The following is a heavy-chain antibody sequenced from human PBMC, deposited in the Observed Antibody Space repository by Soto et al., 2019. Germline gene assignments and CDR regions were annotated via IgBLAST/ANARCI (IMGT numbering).Heavy chain of an antibody. CDR1: GFSLSTSGVG. Sequence: QITLKESGPTLVKPTQTLTLTCTFSGFSLSTSGVGVAWIRQPPGTPLEWLALIYWDDDKRYRRSLGTRLTITKDTSKNQVVLRMTYMDSVDTATYSWAYLPCSGGSCYWFSYSGMDVCGQGTTVIVSS. CDR2: IYWDDDK. J-gene: IGHJ6*02. V-gene: IGHV2-5*02. D-gene: IGHD2-15*01. CDR3: AYLPCSGGSCYWFSYSGMDV.